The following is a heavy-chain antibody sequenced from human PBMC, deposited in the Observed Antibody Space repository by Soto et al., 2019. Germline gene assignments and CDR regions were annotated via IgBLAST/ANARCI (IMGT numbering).Heavy chain of an antibody. CDR2: ISAYNGNT. CDR3: ARDPPPVDY. Sequence: QVQLVQSGAEVKKPGASVKVSCKASGYTFSNYGISWVRQAPGQGLEWMGWISAYNGNTKYAQKLQGRVTMTTDTSTRTANMELRSLRSDETAVYYCARDPPPVDYWGQGTLVTVSS. J-gene: IGHJ4*02. CDR1: GYTFSNYG. V-gene: IGHV1-18*01.